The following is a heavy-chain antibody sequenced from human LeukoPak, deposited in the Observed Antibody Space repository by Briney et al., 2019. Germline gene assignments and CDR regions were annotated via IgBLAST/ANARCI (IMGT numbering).Heavy chain of an antibody. V-gene: IGHV4-31*03. D-gene: IGHD1-26*01. CDR3: AAADWESFYFDS. J-gene: IGHJ4*02. Sequence: SETLSLTCTVSGGSVSKGGYYWNWIRQHPGKGLEWIGFTSYSEGTYYNPSLMSRITISVDRSQNQFSLKMRDVTAADTAVYFCAAADWESFYFDSWGQGALVAVSS. CDR2: TSYSEGT. CDR1: GGSVSKGGYY.